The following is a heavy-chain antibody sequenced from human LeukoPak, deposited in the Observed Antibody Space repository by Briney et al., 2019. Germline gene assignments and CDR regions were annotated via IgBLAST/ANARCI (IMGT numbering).Heavy chain of an antibody. D-gene: IGHD1-26*01. CDR1: GFTFSSYV. Sequence: HPGGSLRLSCAASGFTFSSYVMSWVRQAPGKGLELVSAISNNGGSTYYADSVKGRFTISRDSSRNTLFLHMSTLRAEDTAIYYCAKDRTVGASYWYFDLWGRGTLVTVSS. V-gene: IGHV3-23*01. CDR2: ISNNGGST. CDR3: AKDRTVGASYWYFDL. J-gene: IGHJ2*01.